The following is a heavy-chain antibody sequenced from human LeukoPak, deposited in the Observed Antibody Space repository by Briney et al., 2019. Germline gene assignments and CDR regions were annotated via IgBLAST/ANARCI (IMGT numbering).Heavy chain of an antibody. CDR2: INHSGST. V-gene: IGHV4-34*01. CDR3: ARVDPKNYDILTGYVDY. J-gene: IGHJ4*02. CDR1: GGSFRGHY. D-gene: IGHD3-9*01. Sequence: SETLSLTCAVYGGSFRGHYWTWIRQPPGKGLEWIGEINHSGSTNYNPSLKSRVTISVDTSKNQFSLKLSSVTAADTAVYYCARVDPKNYDILTGYVDYWGQGTLVTVSS.